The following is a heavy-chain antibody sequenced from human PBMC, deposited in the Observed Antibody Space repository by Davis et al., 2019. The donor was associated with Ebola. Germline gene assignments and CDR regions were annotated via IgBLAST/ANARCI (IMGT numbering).Heavy chain of an antibody. D-gene: IGHD2-15*01. J-gene: IGHJ6*02. CDR1: GGSFSGYY. CDR2: INHSGST. Sequence: GSLRLSCAVYGGSFSGYYWSWIRQPPGKRLEWIGEINHSGSTNYNPSLKSRVTISVDTSKNQFSLKLSSVTAADTAVYYCARDRIVVVVAATQAYYYYGMDVWGQGTTVTVSS. V-gene: IGHV4-34*01. CDR3: ARDRIVVVVAATQAYYYYGMDV.